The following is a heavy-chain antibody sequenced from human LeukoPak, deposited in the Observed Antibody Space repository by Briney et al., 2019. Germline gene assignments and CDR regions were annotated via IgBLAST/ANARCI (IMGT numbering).Heavy chain of an antibody. CDR1: GGSISSYY. CDR2: IYYSGST. V-gene: IGHV4-59*01. CDR3: AIRRDGYNSGSAFDI. D-gene: IGHD5-24*01. J-gene: IGHJ3*02. Sequence: PSETLSLTCTVSGGSISSYYWSWIRQPPGKGLEWIGYIYYSGSTNYNPSLKSRVTISVDTSKNQFSLKLSSVTAADTAVYYCAIRRDGYNSGSAFDIWGQGTMVTVSS.